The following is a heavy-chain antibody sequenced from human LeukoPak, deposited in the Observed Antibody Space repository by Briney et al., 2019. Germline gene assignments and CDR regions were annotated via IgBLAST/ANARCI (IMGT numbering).Heavy chain of an antibody. CDR1: GFTFSTYE. J-gene: IGHJ4*02. D-gene: IGHD3-3*01. V-gene: IGHV3-48*03. CDR3: ARVRGLEWLLKHLDS. Sequence: PGGSLRLSCTASGFTFSTYEMNWVRQAPGKGLEWVSYISGSGYPIYYADSVKGRFTISRDNAKNSLYLQVNSLRAEDTAIYYCARVRGLEWLLKHLDSWGQGTLVTVSS. CDR2: ISGSGYPI.